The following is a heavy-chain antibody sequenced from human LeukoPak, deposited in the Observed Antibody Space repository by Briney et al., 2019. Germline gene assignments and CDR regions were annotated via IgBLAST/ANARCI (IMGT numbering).Heavy chain of an antibody. V-gene: IGHV3-23*01. J-gene: IGHJ4*02. CDR1: GFTFSRYS. Sequence: GGSLRLSCAASGFTFSRYSMAWVRQAPGRGLEWVSTVGGRGGPRTFYADSVQGRFTVSRDNSRDTVYLQMDSLGAEDTVIYYCAKEGLLGGYYFDLWGQGALVTVSS. D-gene: IGHD2-8*02. CDR3: AKEGLLGGYYFDL. CDR2: VGGRGGPRT.